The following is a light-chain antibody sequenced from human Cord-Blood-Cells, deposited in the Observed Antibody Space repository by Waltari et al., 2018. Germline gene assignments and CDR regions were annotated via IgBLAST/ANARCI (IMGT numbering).Light chain of an antibody. CDR2: GAS. CDR1: QSVSSSY. CDR3: QQYGSSPPIT. V-gene: IGKV3-20*01. J-gene: IGKJ5*01. Sequence: LLTRSAGRISLCPGKGATLSCRASQSVSSSYLAWYQQKPGQAPRLLIYGASSRVTGIPDRFSGSGSGTDFTLTISRLEPEDYAVYYCQQYGSSPPITFGQATRLEIK.